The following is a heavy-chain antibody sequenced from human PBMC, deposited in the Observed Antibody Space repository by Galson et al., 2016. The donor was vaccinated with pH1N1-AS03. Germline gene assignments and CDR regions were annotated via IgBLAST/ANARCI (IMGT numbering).Heavy chain of an antibody. Sequence: SVKVSCKASGYSFSSYDINWVRRAPGQGLQWMGWMYANSGNTAYAQKFQGRVTMTRNTSTTTAYMELSGLRSDDTAVYYCARASLTRGKDTVWGQGTLVTVSS. CDR2: MYANSGNT. V-gene: IGHV1-8*02. D-gene: IGHD4/OR15-4a*01. J-gene: IGHJ4*02. CDR3: ARASLTRGKDTV. CDR1: GYSFSSYD.